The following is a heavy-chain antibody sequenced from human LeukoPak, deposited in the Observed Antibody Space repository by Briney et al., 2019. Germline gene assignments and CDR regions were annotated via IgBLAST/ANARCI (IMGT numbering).Heavy chain of an antibody. CDR1: GGSISSYY. D-gene: IGHD2-8*01. J-gene: IGHJ5*02. CDR2: IYYSGST. CDR3: ARATPGVFGWFDP. Sequence: SETLSLTCTVSGGSISSYYWSWIRQPPGKGLEWIGYIYYSGSTNYNPSLKSRVTISVDTSRNQFSLKLSSVTAADTAVHYCARATPGVFGWFDPWGQGTLVTVSS. V-gene: IGHV4-59*01.